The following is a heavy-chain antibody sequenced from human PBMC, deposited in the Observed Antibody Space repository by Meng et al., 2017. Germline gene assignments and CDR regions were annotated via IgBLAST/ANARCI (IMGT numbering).Heavy chain of an antibody. CDR1: GYSFTAYY. CDR2: IDPNSGVT. V-gene: IGHV1-2*06. D-gene: IGHD6-13*01. CDR3: ARDEDISAAGKLFGDY. J-gene: IGHJ4*02. Sequence: QVELVPSGAEVKKPGSSGKVSCKPSGYSFTAYYIHWLRQAPGQGLEWMGRIDPNSGVTEYAHKFHGRVTVTGDTSISTAYMELRRLTSDDTAVYYCARDEDISAAGKLFGDYWGQGTLVTVSS.